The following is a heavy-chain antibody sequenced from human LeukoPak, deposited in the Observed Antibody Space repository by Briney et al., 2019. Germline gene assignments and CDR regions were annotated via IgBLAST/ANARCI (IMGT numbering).Heavy chain of an antibody. J-gene: IGHJ4*02. Sequence: PGGSLRLSCAASGFTFSTYGMHWVRQAPGKGLEWVAVIWSDGSNKYYADSVKGRFTISRDNSKNTLYLQMNSLRAEDTAVYYCARVGAIVARLPHFDYWGQGTLVTVSS. V-gene: IGHV3-33*01. CDR3: ARVGAIVARLPHFDY. D-gene: IGHD5-12*01. CDR2: IWSDGSNK. CDR1: GFTFSTYG.